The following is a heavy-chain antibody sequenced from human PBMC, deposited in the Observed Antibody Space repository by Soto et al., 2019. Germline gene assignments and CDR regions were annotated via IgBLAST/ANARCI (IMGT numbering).Heavy chain of an antibody. V-gene: IGHV4-59*01. D-gene: IGHD7-27*01. CDR1: GVSISNNY. Sequence: QVQLQESGPGLVKPSETLSLTCTVSGVSISNNYWSWIRQPPGKGLEWIGYIYYNGNTNYSPLKSRVTMSVDTSRNQISLKLTTVTAADTAVYYCTRANWYSEYWGQGTLVTVSS. J-gene: IGHJ4*02. CDR2: IYYNGNT. CDR3: TRANWYSEY.